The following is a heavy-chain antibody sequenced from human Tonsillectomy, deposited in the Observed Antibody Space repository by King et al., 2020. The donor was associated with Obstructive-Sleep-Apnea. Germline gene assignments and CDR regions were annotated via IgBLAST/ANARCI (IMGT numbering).Heavy chain of an antibody. CDR1: GGSISSYY. V-gene: IGHV4-59*01. Sequence: QLQESGPGLVKPSETLSLTCTVSGGSISSYYWSWIRQPPGQGLEWIGYIYYSGSTNSNPSLKSRVTISVDTSKNQFSLKLSSVTAADTAVYYCASTGLAATYGMDVWGQGTTVTVSS. J-gene: IGHJ6*02. D-gene: IGHD2-15*01. CDR2: IYYSGST. CDR3: ASTGLAATYGMDV.